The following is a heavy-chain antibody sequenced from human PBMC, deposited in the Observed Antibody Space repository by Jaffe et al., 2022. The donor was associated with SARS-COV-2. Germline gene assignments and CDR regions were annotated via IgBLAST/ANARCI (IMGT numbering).Heavy chain of an antibody. J-gene: IGHJ4*02. CDR1: GFSSKNYW. D-gene: IGHD3-16*01. V-gene: IGHV3-7*01. CDR3: ATALRGLIWGNAFDF. Sequence: DVQLVESGGGLVQPGGSLRLSCAGSGFSSKNYWMTWVRQAPGKGLEWVASINEDGSDEYYVDSVKGRVTISRDNSQNSLYLQFNSLRVDDSAVYYCATALRGLIWGNAFDFWGQGTLVTVSS. CDR2: INEDGSDE.